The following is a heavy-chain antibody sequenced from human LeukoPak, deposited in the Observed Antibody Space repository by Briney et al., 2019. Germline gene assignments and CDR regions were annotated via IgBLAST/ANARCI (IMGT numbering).Heavy chain of an antibody. D-gene: IGHD5-12*01. CDR1: GFTFSSYW. CDR3: ARLSGYHFDY. J-gene: IGHJ4*02. V-gene: IGHV4-34*01. CDR2: INPSGRT. Sequence: GSLRLSCAASGFTFSSYWMSWVRQPPGKGLEWIGEINPSGRTNYNPSLKSRVTMSIDTSKNQFSLKLSSVTAADTAVYYCARLSGYHFDYWGQGALVTVSS.